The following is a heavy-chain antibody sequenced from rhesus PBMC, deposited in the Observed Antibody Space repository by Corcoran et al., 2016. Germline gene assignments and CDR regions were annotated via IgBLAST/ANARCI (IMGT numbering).Heavy chain of an antibody. CDR2: IYGSSEST. CDR3: ARLGRVVRGVYFDY. J-gene: IGHJ4*01. V-gene: IGHV4-76*01. CDR1: GGSISGGYD. Sequence: QVQLQESGPGLVKPSETLSLTCAVSGGSISGGYDWSWIRQPPGKGLGWIGDIYGSSESTNYNPSLKNRVTISKDTSKNQFSLKLSSVTAADTAVDYCARLGRVVRGVYFDYWGQGVLVTVSS. D-gene: IGHD6-13*01.